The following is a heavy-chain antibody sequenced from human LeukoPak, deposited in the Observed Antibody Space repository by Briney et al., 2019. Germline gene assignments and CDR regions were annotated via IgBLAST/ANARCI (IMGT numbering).Heavy chain of an antibody. J-gene: IGHJ4*02. CDR2: INSDGSST. D-gene: IGHD3-3*01. V-gene: IGHV3-74*01. CDR3: ARDMSPLWSGYPGGFDY. CDR1: GFTFSSCW. Sequence: QPGGSLRLSCAASGFTFSSCWMHWVRQAPGKGLVWVSRINSDGSSTSYADSVKGRFTISRDNAKNTLYLQMNSLRAEDTAVYYCARDMSPLWSGYPGGFDYWGQGTLVTVSS.